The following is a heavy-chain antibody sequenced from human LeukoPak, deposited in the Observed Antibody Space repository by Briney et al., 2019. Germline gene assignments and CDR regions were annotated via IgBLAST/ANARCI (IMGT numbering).Heavy chain of an antibody. J-gene: IGHJ4*02. CDR2: ISYDGSNK. CDR1: GFTFSSYA. Sequence: GSLRPSCAASGFTFSSYALHWVRQAPGKGLEWVAVISYDGSNKYADSVKGRFTISRDNSKNTLYLQMNSLRAEDTAVYYCALNRGSGWYFHYWGQGTLVTVSS. D-gene: IGHD6-19*01. V-gene: IGHV3-30*04. CDR3: ALNRGSGWYFHY.